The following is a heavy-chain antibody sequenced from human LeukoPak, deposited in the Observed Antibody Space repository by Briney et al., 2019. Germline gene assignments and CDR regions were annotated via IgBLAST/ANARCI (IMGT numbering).Heavy chain of an antibody. D-gene: IGHD3-3*01. J-gene: IGHJ5*02. CDR1: GYTFTDYY. Sequence: ASVRVSCKASGYTFTDYYIHWVRQTPGQGLEWMGWINPNSGGTTYAQKLQGRVTMTTDTSTSTAYMELRSLRSDDTAVYYCARGDDFQFGGNWFDPWGQGTLVTVSS. CDR3: ARGDDFQFGGNWFDP. V-gene: IGHV1-2*02. CDR2: INPNSGGT.